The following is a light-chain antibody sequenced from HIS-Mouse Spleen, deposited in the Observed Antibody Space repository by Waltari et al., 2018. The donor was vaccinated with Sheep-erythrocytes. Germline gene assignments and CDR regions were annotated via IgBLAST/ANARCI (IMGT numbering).Light chain of an antibody. CDR1: SRDVGGYKY. J-gene: IGLJ1*01. CDR2: DVS. CDR3: CSYAGSYNHV. V-gene: IGLV2-11*01. Sequence: QSALTQPRSVSGSPGQSVTSSCIRTSRDVGGYKYVSWYQQHPGKAPKLMIYDVSKRPSGVPDRFSGSKSGNTASLTISGLQAEDEADYYCCSYAGSYNHVFATGTKVTVL.